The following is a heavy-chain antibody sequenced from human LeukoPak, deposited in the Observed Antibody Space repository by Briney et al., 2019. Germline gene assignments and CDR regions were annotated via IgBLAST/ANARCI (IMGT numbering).Heavy chain of an antibody. Sequence: AASVKVSCKASGYTFTSYYMHWVRQAPGQGLEWMGIINPSGGSTTYAQKFQGRVTMTRDMSTSTVYMELSSLRSEDTAVYYCARFSSTADRDQAGQFDPWGQGTLVTVSS. D-gene: IGHD2-15*01. J-gene: IGHJ5*02. V-gene: IGHV1-46*01. CDR3: ARFSSTADRDQAGQFDP. CDR1: GYTFTSYY. CDR2: INPSGGST.